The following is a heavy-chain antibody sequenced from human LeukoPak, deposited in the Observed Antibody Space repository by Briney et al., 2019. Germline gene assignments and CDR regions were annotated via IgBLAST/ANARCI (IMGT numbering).Heavy chain of an antibody. Sequence: GGSLRLSCAASGFTFSSYGMHWGRQAPGKGVGWVAVIWYDGSNKYYADSVKGRLSIARDNSKNTMYLQMNSLRGEDTAVYYCARDPRCSSTRCYMSCAFDIWGQGTMVTVSS. V-gene: IGHV3-33*01. J-gene: IGHJ3*02. CDR1: GFTFSSYG. CDR2: IWYDGSNK. CDR3: ARDPRCSSTRCYMSCAFDI. D-gene: IGHD2-2*02.